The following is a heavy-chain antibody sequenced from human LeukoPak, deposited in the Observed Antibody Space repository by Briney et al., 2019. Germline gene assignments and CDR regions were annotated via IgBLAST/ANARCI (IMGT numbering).Heavy chain of an antibody. CDR1: GYSISSGYY. J-gene: IGHJ4*02. D-gene: IGHD3-10*01. CDR2: IDHSGST. CDR3: FGSYYSDY. Sequence: SETLSLTCTVSGYSISSGYYWGWIRQPPGKGLEWTGSIDHSGSTYYNPSLKSRVTISVDTSKNQFSLKLSSVTAADTAVYYCFGSYYSDYWGQGTLVTVSS. V-gene: IGHV4-38-2*02.